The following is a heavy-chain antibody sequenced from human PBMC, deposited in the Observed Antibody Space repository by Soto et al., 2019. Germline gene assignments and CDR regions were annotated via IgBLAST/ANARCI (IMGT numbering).Heavy chain of an antibody. Sequence: QVQLVQSGAEVMKPGASVKVSCKASEYTFTNYYMHWVRQAPGQGLEWMGIINPSGGSTNYAQKFQGRVTMTRDTSTSTVYMELSSLRSEDTAVYYCARVGGGGPFYFDYWGQGTLVTVSS. CDR1: EYTFTNYY. CDR2: INPSGGST. D-gene: IGHD2-15*01. J-gene: IGHJ4*02. CDR3: ARVGGGGPFYFDY. V-gene: IGHV1-46*03.